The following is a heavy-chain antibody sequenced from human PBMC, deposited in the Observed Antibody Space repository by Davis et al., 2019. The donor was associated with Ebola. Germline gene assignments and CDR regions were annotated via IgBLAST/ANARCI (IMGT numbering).Heavy chain of an antibody. D-gene: IGHD1-26*01. V-gene: IGHV1-8*01. Sequence: AASVKVSCKASGYTFTNYDINWVRQATGQGLEWMGWMNPNSGNTGYAQKFQGRITMTRNISISTAYMELSSLRSEDTAVYYCARRVGARSGFDSWGQGSLVTVSS. CDR3: ARRVGARSGFDS. CDR2: MNPNSGNT. J-gene: IGHJ4*02. CDR1: GYTFTNYD.